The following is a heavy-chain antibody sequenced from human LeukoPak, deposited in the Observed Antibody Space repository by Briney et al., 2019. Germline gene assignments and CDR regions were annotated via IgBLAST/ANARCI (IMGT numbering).Heavy chain of an antibody. CDR1: GFSLNTEGVG. CDR2: IHWDDDK. CDR3: AHTVEELVYYYYYMDV. D-gene: IGHD6-6*01. J-gene: IGHJ6*03. Sequence: ESGPPLVKPTQTLTLTCTFSGFSLNTEGVGVAWIRQPPGKALEWLAVIHWDDDKRYSPSLESRLAITKDTSKNEVVLTMTHMDPVDTATYYCAHTVEELVYYYYYMDVWGKGTTVTVSS. V-gene: IGHV2-5*02.